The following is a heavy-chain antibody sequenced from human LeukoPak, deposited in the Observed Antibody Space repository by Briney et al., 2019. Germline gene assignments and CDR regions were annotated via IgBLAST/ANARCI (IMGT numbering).Heavy chain of an antibody. CDR1: GFTFSDYW. V-gene: IGHV3-7*01. CDR2: IKQDGSEK. J-gene: IGHJ4*02. CDR3: ARGATIIDY. D-gene: IGHD5-12*01. Sequence: PGGSLRLSCAASGFTFSDYWMTWVRQAPGKGLEWVANIKQDGSEKYYVDSVKGRFTISRDNAKNSLYLQMNSLRAEDTAVYYCARGATIIDYWGQGTLVTVSS.